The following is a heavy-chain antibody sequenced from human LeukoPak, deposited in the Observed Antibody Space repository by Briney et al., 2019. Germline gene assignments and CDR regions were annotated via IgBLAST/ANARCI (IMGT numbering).Heavy chain of an antibody. D-gene: IGHD3-22*01. V-gene: IGHV4-59*01. J-gene: IGHJ3*01. Sequence: SETLSLTCTVSGASIRSYFWTWIRQPPGKGLEWIGCIYNSGSTSYHSGNTKFNPSLKSRVTLSVDTSKNQFSLKLTSVTAADTAVYYCARDSSGLDAFDVWGPGTMVTVSS. CDR3: ARDSSGLDAFDV. CDR2: IYNSGSTSYHSGNT. CDR1: GASIRSYF.